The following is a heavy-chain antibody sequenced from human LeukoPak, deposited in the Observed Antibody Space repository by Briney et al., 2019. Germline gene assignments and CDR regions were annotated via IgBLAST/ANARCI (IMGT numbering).Heavy chain of an antibody. V-gene: IGHV3-48*01. CDR3: ARGDSTSNIAARRFFDY. Sequence: PGGSLRLSCAASGFRFSTYSMNWDRQAPGKGLEWVSHISSTSATKYYADSVRGRFTISRDNAQNSLYLQMNSLRAEDTAVYYCARGDSTSNIAARRFFDYWGQGTLVTVSS. D-gene: IGHD6-6*01. J-gene: IGHJ4*02. CDR1: GFRFSTYS. CDR2: ISSTSATK.